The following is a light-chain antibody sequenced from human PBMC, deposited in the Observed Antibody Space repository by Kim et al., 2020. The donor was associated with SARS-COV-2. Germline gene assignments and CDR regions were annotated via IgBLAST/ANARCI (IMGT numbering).Light chain of an antibody. Sequence: ASVEDRVTITCRASQTISSWLAWYQQKPGKAPKVLIYKASSLESGVPSRFRGSGSGTEFALTISSLQADDFATYYCQQYNTYPWTFGQGTKVDIK. V-gene: IGKV1-5*03. CDR1: QTISSW. CDR3: QQYNTYPWT. J-gene: IGKJ1*01. CDR2: KAS.